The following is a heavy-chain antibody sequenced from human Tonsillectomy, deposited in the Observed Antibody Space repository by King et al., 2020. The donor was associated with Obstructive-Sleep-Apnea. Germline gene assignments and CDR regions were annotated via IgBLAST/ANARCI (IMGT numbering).Heavy chain of an antibody. CDR3: ARSGTFYSGYSGLDV. J-gene: IGHJ6*02. V-gene: IGHV4-31*03. CDR1: GVSIASGGSY. CDR2: IYSRGSA. Sequence: QLQESGPGLVKPSETLSLTCTVSGVSIASGGSYWTWIRPQPGKGLEWIGYIYSRGSAYRNPSLSSRVTISVDSSKNQFSLKLRSVTAADTAVYYCARSGTFYSGYSGLDVWGQGTTVTVSS. D-gene: IGHD5-12*01.